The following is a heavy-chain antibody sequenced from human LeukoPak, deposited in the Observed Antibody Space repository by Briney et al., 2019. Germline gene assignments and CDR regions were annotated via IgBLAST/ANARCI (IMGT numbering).Heavy chain of an antibody. J-gene: IGHJ4*02. V-gene: IGHV4-39*07. CDR3: ARDGAAAAWGLN. Sequence: PSETLSLTCTVSGGSISSSSYYWGWIRQPPGKGLEWIGSIYYSGSTYYNPSLKSRVTISVDTSKNQFSLKLSSVTAADTAVYYCARDGAAAAWGLNWGQGTLVTVSS. CDR2: IYYSGST. CDR1: GGSISSSSYY. D-gene: IGHD6-13*01.